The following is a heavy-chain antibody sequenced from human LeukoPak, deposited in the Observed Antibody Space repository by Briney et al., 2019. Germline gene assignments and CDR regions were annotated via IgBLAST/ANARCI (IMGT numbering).Heavy chain of an antibody. CDR1: GFTFYSYG. D-gene: IGHD6-13*01. V-gene: IGHV3-30*18. CDR3: AKRMGPSIAATDLDY. Sequence: GGSLRLSCAASGFTFYSYGMHWVRQAPGKGLEWVAVISYDGSNKYYADSVKGRFTISRDNSKNTLYLQMNSLRAEDTAIYYCAKRMGPSIAATDLDYWGQGTLVTVSS. CDR2: ISYDGSNK. J-gene: IGHJ4*02.